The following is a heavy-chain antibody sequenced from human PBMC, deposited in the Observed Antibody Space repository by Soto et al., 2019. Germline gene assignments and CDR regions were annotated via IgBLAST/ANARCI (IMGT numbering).Heavy chain of an antibody. J-gene: IGHJ5*02. CDR3: ATVYIGITIFGVAPFDP. D-gene: IGHD3-3*01. CDR2: FDPEDGET. V-gene: IGHV1-24*01. CDR1: GYTLTELS. Sequence: ASVKVSCKVSGYTLTELSMHWVRQAPGKGLEWMGGFDPEDGETIYAQKFQGRVTMTEDTSTDTAYTELSSLRSEDTAVYYCATVYIGITIFGVAPFDPWGQGTPVNVSS.